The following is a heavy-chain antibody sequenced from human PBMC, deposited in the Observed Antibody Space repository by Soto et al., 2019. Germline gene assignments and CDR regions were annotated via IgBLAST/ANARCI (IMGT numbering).Heavy chain of an antibody. V-gene: IGHV1-2*04. J-gene: IGHJ4*02. CDR1: GYTFTGYY. Sequence: QVQLVQSGAEVKKPGASVKVSCKASGYTFTGYYMHWVRQAPGQGLEWMGWINPNSGGTNYAQKFEGWVTMTRDTSISTAYMELSRLRSDDTAVYYCARAGIVVPAAMPINDFDYWGQGTLVTVSS. CDR3: ARAGIVVPAAMPINDFDY. D-gene: IGHD2-2*01. CDR2: INPNSGGT.